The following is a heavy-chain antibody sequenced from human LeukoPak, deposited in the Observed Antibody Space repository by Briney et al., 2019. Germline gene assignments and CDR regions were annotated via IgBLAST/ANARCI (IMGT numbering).Heavy chain of an antibody. CDR3: ARIKKGDYMDV. Sequence: SETLSLTCTVSGGSISSSSYYWGWIRQPPGKGLEWIGSMYHSGSTYYNPSLKSRITISVDTSKNQSSLRLNSVIAADTAVYYCARIKKGDYMDVWGKGTTVTVSS. CDR1: GGSISSSSYY. V-gene: IGHV4-39*07. J-gene: IGHJ6*03. CDR2: MYHSGST. D-gene: IGHD3-16*01.